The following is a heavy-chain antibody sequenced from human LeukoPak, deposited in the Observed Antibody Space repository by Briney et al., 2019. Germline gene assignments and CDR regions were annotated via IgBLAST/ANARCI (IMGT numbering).Heavy chain of an antibody. D-gene: IGHD6-13*01. J-gene: IGHJ6*03. V-gene: IGHV3-48*04. CDR3: AKDAAAGDYYYYYYMDV. CDR1: GFTFSSYS. Sequence: GGSLRLSCAASGFTFSSYSMNWVRQAPGKGLEWVSYISSSSSTIYYADSVKGRFTISRDNSKNSLYLQMNSLRTEDTALYYCAKDAAAGDYYYYYYMDVWGKGTTVTVSS. CDR2: ISSSSSTI.